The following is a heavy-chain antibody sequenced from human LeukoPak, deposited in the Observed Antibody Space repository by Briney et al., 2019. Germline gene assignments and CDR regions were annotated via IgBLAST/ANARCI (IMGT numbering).Heavy chain of an antibody. Sequence: SVKVSCKASGGTVSSYAISWVRQAPGQGLEWMGGIIPIFGTANYAQKFQGRVTMTRSTSISTAYMELSSLRSEDTAVYYCARLIVGATGRIYYYYYMDVWGKGTTVTISS. CDR1: GGTVSSYA. D-gene: IGHD1-26*01. CDR2: IIPIFGTA. CDR3: ARLIVGATGRIYYYYYMDV. V-gene: IGHV1-69*05. J-gene: IGHJ6*03.